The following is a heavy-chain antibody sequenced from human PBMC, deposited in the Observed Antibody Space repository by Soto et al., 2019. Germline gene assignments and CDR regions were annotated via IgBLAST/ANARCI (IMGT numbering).Heavy chain of an antibody. D-gene: IGHD3-16*01. V-gene: IGHV2-5*02. J-gene: IGHJ4*02. CDR3: ARLIDLYVVFDY. Sequence: SGPTLVNPTQTLTLTCTFSGFSLSTSEVAVGWIRQPPGKALEWLALIYWDDDKRYSPTLNNRLTVTKDASKNQVVLSMTNMDTVDTGTYFCARLIDLYVVFDYWGQGILVTVSS. CDR1: GFSLSTSEVA. CDR2: IYWDDDK.